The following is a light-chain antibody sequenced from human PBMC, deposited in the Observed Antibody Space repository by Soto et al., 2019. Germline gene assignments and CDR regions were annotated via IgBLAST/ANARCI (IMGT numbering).Light chain of an antibody. Sequence: QSALTQPASVSGSPGQSITISCTGTSSDVGNYIFVSWYRQHPGKAPKLMIYDVTKRPSGVRDRFSASKSGNTASLTISGLQAEDEADYYCCSYAGSYTYVFGTGTKVTVL. CDR3: CSYAGSYTYV. J-gene: IGLJ1*01. V-gene: IGLV2-11*01. CDR1: SSDVGNYIF. CDR2: DVT.